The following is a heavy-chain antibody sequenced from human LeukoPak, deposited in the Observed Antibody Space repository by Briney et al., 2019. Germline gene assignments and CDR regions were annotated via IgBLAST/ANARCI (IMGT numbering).Heavy chain of an antibody. J-gene: IGHJ4*02. Sequence: PGGSLRLSCAASGFTFSSYAMSWVRQAPGKGLEWVSGISGSGGSTVYADSVKGRFTISRDNSKNSLYLQMNSLRGEDTAVYYCAKAPVTSCRGAYCYPFDSWGQGTLVTVSS. CDR2: ISGSGGST. D-gene: IGHD2-21*01. CDR3: AKAPVTSCRGAYCYPFDS. V-gene: IGHV3-23*01. CDR1: GFTFSSYA.